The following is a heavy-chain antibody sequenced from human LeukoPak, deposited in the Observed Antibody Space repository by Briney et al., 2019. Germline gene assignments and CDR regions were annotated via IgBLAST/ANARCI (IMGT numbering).Heavy chain of an antibody. J-gene: IGHJ6*02. CDR3: ARDGKFDGLYSRDFYYGMDV. Sequence: GGSLRLSCAASGFTFSSYAMHWVRQAPGKGLEWVAVTSYDGSNKYYADSVKGRFTISRDNSKNTLYLQMNSLRAEDTAVYYCARDGKFDGLYSRDFYYGMDVWGQGTTVTVSS. CDR2: TSYDGSNK. D-gene: IGHD6-13*01. CDR1: GFTFSSYA. V-gene: IGHV3-30-3*01.